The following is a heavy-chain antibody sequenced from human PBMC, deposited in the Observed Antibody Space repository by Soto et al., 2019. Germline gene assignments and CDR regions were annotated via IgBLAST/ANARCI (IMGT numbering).Heavy chain of an antibody. V-gene: IGHV3-23*01. CDR2: ITGSGVST. CDR3: ARDPYGDYVGAFDI. CDR1: GFTFSSYA. D-gene: IGHD4-17*01. Sequence: GESLKISCAASGFTFSSYAMTWVRQAPGKGLEWVSAITGSGVSTYHADSVKGRFTISRDNSKNTLYLQMNSLRAEDTAVYYCARDPYGDYVGAFDIWGQGTMVTVSS. J-gene: IGHJ3*02.